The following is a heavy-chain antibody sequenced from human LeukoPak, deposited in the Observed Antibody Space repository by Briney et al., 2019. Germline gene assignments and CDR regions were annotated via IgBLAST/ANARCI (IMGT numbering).Heavy chain of an antibody. J-gene: IGHJ1*01. CDR3: ARDLGRDGYSSEYFQH. CDR2: ISSSSSYI. Sequence: KPGGSLRLSCAASGFTFSSYSMNWVRQAPGKELEWVSSISSSSSYIYYADSVKGRFTISRDNAKNSLYLQMNSLRAEDTAVYYCARDLGRDGYSSEYFQHWGQGTLVTVSS. D-gene: IGHD5-24*01. V-gene: IGHV3-21*01. CDR1: GFTFSSYS.